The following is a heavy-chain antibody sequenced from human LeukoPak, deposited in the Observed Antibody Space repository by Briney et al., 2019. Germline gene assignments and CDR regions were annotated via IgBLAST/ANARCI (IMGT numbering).Heavy chain of an antibody. CDR1: GGSISSGGYY. CDR3: ARDPSPHSDIAARPSRYYYYGMDV. J-gene: IGHJ6*02. CDR2: IYYSGST. D-gene: IGHD6-6*01. Sequence: KSSETPSLTCTVSGGSISSGGYYWSWIRQHPGKGLEWIGYIYYSGSTYYNPSLKSRVTISVDTSKNQFSLKLSSVTAADTAVYYCARDPSPHSDIAARPSRYYYYGMDVWGQGTTVTVSS. V-gene: IGHV4-31*03.